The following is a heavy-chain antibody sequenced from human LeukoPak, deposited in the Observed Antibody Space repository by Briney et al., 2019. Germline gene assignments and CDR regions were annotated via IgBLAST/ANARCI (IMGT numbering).Heavy chain of an antibody. J-gene: IGHJ6*02. Sequence: SETLSLTCTVSGGSISSYYWSWIRQPPGKGLEWIGIIYYSGSTYYNPSLKGRVTISVDTSKNQFSLQLTSVTAADTAVYYCARSSASSMGTMDVWGQGTTVTVS. CDR1: GGSISSYY. D-gene: IGHD2/OR15-2a*01. CDR3: ARSSASSMGTMDV. V-gene: IGHV4-59*08. CDR2: IYYSGST.